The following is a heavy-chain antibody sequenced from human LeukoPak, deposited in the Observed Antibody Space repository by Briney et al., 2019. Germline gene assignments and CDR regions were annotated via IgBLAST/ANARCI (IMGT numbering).Heavy chain of an antibody. V-gene: IGHV3-11*06. CDR1: GFTFSDYY. D-gene: IGHD2-2*01. Sequence: PGGSLRLSCAASGFTFSDYYMSWIRQAPGKGLEWVSSISSSSSYIYYADSVKGRFTISRDNSKNTLYLQMNSLRAEDTAVYYCANVGGYCSSTSCYDYWGQGTLVTVSS. CDR2: ISSSSSYI. J-gene: IGHJ4*02. CDR3: ANVGGYCSSTSCYDY.